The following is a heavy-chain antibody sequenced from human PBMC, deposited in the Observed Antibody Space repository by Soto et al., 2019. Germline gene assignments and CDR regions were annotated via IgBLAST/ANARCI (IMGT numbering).Heavy chain of an antibody. V-gene: IGHV1-46*01. J-gene: IGHJ4*02. Sequence: ASVKVSCKTSGYTFVDYFIHWVRQAPGQGLEWMGIISLRHHSTSYAQKFQDRRSVNRDPSSTTIYMEMSSLRSEDTDVYYCARELYSCGVECPYYMDYWGQGTRATVPQ. CDR1: GYTFVDYF. D-gene: IGHD2-21*01. CDR3: ARELYSCGVECPYYMDY. CDR2: ISLRHHST.